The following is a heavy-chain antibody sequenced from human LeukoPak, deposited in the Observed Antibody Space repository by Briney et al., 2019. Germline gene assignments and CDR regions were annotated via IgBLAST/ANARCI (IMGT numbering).Heavy chain of an antibody. V-gene: IGHV3-48*02. Sequence: GGSLRLSCAASGFSFSGFGMNWVRQAPGKGLEWISYIGSSGSAGGNIYYAVSVKGRFTVSRDNAKDSLFLQMNSLQDADTAVYYCARAPTPYFTYYMDVWGKGTTVTVSS. CDR1: GFSFSGFG. CDR3: ARAPTPYFTYYMDV. J-gene: IGHJ6*03. CDR2: IGSSGSAGGNI. D-gene: IGHD2-21*01.